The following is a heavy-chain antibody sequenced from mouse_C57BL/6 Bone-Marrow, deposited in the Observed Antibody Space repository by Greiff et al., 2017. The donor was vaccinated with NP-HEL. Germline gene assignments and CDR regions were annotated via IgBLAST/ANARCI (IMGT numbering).Heavy chain of an antibody. CDR3: TRRGKLYFDY. V-gene: IGHV1-15*01. Sequence: QVQLQQSGAELVRPGASVTLSCKASGYTFTDYEMHWVKQTPVHGLEWIGAIDPETGGTAYNQKFKGKAILTADKSSSTAYMELHSLTSEDSAVYYCTRRGKLYFDYWGQGTTLTVSS. J-gene: IGHJ2*01. CDR1: GYTFTDYE. CDR2: IDPETGGT.